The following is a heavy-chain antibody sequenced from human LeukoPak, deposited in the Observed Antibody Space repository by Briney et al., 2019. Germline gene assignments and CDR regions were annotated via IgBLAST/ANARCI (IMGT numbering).Heavy chain of an antibody. D-gene: IGHD3-3*01. CDR2: IYTSGST. Sequence: SETLSLTCTVSGGSISSGSYYWSWIRQPAGKGLEWIGRIYTSGSTNYNPSLKSRVTISVDTSKNQFSLKLSSVTAADTAVYYCARDNWRRITTQNWFDPWGQGTLVTVSS. V-gene: IGHV4-61*02. J-gene: IGHJ5*02. CDR3: ARDNWRRITTQNWFDP. CDR1: GGSISSGSYY.